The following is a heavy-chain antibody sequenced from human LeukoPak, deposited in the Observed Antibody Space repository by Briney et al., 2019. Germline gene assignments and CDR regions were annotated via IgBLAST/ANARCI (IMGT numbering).Heavy chain of an antibody. J-gene: IGHJ5*01. CDR1: GDSVSTNSAA. D-gene: IGHD6-19*01. Sequence: SQTLSLTCAISGDSVSTNSAAWNWIRQSLSRGLERLGRTYFRSKWYNDYAVSVKSRITINPDTSRNQFSLHLNFVTPEDTAVYYCARGAVAHYDSWGQGTLVTVSS. CDR3: ARGAVAHYDS. V-gene: IGHV6-1*01. CDR2: TYFRSKWYN.